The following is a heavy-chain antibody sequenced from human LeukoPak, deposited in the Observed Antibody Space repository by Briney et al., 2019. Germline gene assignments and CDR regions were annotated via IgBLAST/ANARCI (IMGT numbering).Heavy chain of an antibody. Sequence: GGSLRLSCAASGFTFSNHGMHWVRLAPGKGLEWVAFIRNDGSDKYYGAPVKGRFTISRDNPKNTVYLQMNSLRGEDTAEYYCAKDGAQYFDYWGQGILVTVSS. V-gene: IGHV3-30*02. CDR1: GFTFSNHG. D-gene: IGHD1-26*01. CDR2: IRNDGSDK. J-gene: IGHJ4*02. CDR3: AKDGAQYFDY.